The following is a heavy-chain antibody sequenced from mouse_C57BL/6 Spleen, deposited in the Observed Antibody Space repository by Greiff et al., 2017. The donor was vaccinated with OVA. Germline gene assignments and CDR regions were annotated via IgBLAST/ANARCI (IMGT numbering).Heavy chain of an antibody. CDR1: GYTFTDYN. CDR3: ARWGYDDSASWFAY. Sequence: VHVKQSGPELVKPGASVKIPCKASGYTFTDYNMDWVKQSHGKSLEWIGDINPNNGGTIYNQKFKGKATLTVDKSSSTAYMELRSLTSEDTAVYYCARWGYDDSASWFAYWGQGTLVTVSA. CDR2: INPNNGGT. D-gene: IGHD2-3*01. J-gene: IGHJ3*01. V-gene: IGHV1-18*01.